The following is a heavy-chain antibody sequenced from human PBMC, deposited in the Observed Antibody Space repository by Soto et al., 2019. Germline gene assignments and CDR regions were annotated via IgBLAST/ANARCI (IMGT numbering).Heavy chain of an antibody. Sequence: PSETLSLTCAVYGGSFSGYYWSWIRQPPGKGLEWIGEINHSGSTNYNPSLKSRVTIPVDTSKNQFSLKLSSVTAADTAVYYCASAVIGRYYYYGMDVWGQGTTVTVSS. V-gene: IGHV4-34*01. CDR1: GGSFSGYY. CDR2: INHSGST. D-gene: IGHD3-10*01. J-gene: IGHJ6*02. CDR3: ASAVIGRYYYYGMDV.